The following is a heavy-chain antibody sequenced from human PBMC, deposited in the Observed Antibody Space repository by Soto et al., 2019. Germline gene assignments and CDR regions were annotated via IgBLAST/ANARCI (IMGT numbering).Heavy chain of an antibody. Sequence: PSETLSLTCNMSGDSYSISTYSWSWIRQPPGKALQWIGFIYQSGVTSYNPSLASRVSISLDRSNNQCSLKLKSVTAADTAVYFCAGMPYTSGLSVDPCGQRTLVIVSS. CDR2: IYQSGVT. J-gene: IGHJ5*02. CDR1: GDSYSISTYS. V-gene: IGHV4-30-2*01. CDR3: AGMPYTSGLSVDP. D-gene: IGHD6-19*01.